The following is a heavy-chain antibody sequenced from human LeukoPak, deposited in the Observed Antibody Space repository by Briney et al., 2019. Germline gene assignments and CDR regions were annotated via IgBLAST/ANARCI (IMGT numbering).Heavy chain of an antibody. Sequence: ASVKVSCKASGHTFVSYGISWVRQAPGQGLEWMGWISGYNGKINYAQKFQGRVTMTTDTSTSTAYLELRSLTSEDTAVYYCARRFCSSVSCYDDDAFDVWGQGTLLTVSS. CDR1: GHTFVSYG. CDR3: ARRFCSSVSCYDDDAFDV. D-gene: IGHD2-2*01. J-gene: IGHJ3*01. CDR2: ISGYNGKI. V-gene: IGHV1-18*01.